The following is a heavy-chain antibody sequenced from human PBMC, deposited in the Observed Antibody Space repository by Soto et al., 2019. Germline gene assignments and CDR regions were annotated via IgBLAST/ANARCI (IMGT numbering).Heavy chain of an antibody. J-gene: IGHJ5*02. CDR2: IYYSVST. D-gene: IGHD3-3*01. CDR3: ARSELSGLPATEGGWFDP. CDR1: GGSISSYY. Sequence: SETLSLTCTVSGGSISSYYWSWIRQPPGKGLEWIGYIYYSVSTNYNPSLKSRVTISVDTSKNQFSLKLSSVTAADTAVYYCARSELSGLPATEGGWFDPWGQGTLVTVSS. V-gene: IGHV4-59*08.